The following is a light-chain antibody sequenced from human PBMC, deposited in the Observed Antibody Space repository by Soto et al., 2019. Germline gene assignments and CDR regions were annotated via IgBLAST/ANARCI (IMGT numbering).Light chain of an antibody. V-gene: IGLV1-44*01. Sequence: QSVLTQPPSASGTPGQRVTISCSGSSSNIGSNTVNWYQQLPGTAPKLLIYSNNQRPSGVPDRFSGSKSGTSASLAISGHQSEDEADYYCAAWDASLNGVVFGGGTKVTVL. CDR3: AAWDASLNGVV. J-gene: IGLJ2*01. CDR1: SSNIGSNT. CDR2: SNN.